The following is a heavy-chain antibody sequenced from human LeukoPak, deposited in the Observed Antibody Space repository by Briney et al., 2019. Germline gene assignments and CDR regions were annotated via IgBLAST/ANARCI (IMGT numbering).Heavy chain of an antibody. CDR2: IYYSGST. V-gene: IGHV4-39*01. CDR3: ARSTYSYGVAIDP. CDR1: GGSISSSSYY. Sequence: SETLSLTCTVSGGSISSSSYYWGWIRQPPGKGLEWIGSIYYSGSTYYNPSLKSRVTISVDTSKNQFSLKLSSVTAADTAVYYCARSTYSYGVAIDPWGQGTLVTVSS. J-gene: IGHJ5*02. D-gene: IGHD5-18*01.